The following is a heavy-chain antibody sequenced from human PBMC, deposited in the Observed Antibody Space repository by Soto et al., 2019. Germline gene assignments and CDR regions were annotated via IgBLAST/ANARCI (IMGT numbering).Heavy chain of an antibody. Sequence: QVQLQESGPGLVKPSETLSLTCTVSGGSISTYYWSWIRQPPGKGLEWIGYVYYSGSTNYNPSLKSRVTISVDTSKYQFSLKLSSVTAADTAVYYCARDRYASVIDWYFDLWGRGTLVTVSS. CDR3: ARDRYASVIDWYFDL. V-gene: IGHV4-59*01. CDR2: VYYSGST. CDR1: GGSISTYY. J-gene: IGHJ2*01. D-gene: IGHD6-25*01.